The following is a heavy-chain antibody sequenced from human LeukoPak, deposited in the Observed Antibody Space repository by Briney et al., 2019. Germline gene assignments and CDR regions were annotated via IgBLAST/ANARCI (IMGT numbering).Heavy chain of an antibody. V-gene: IGHV3-73*01. CDR3: TSPAHDFDIWSGYYSL. CDR1: GFTFSDSV. Sequence: GGSLRLSCTVPGFTFSDSVIHWVRHAAGKGLEWVGRIRSKTKSAETGYAASVKGRFTISRDDSKDTAYLQMNSLKPEDTGVYYCTSPAHDFDIWSGYYSLWGHGTQVTVSS. J-gene: IGHJ4*01. D-gene: IGHD3-3*01. CDR2: IRSKTKSAET.